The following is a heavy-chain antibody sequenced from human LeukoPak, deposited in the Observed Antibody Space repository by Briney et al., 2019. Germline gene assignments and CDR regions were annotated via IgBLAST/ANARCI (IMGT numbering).Heavy chain of an antibody. J-gene: IGHJ4*02. CDR2: ISGSGGST. Sequence: PGGSLRLSCAASGFTFSSYAMSWVRQAPGKGLEWVSSISGSGGSTYYADSVKGRFTISRDNSKNTLYLQVNSLRAEDTAVYYCAKSSTYSGSLIDYWGQGTLVSASS. V-gene: IGHV3-23*01. CDR3: AKSSTYSGSLIDY. D-gene: IGHD1-26*01. CDR1: GFTFSSYA.